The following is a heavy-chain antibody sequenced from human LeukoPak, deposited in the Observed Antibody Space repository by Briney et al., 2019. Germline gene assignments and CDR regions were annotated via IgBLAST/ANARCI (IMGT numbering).Heavy chain of an antibody. CDR2: IYYSGST. CDR3: ARALWFGEYQRRLGNWFDP. V-gene: IGHV4-31*03. CDR1: GGSISSGGYY. J-gene: IGHJ5*02. Sequence: PSETLSLTCTVSGGSISSGGYYWSWIRQHPGKGLEWIGYIYYSGSTYYNPSLKSRVTISVDTSKNQFSLKLSSVTAADTAVYYCARALWFGEYQRRLGNWFDPWGQGTLVTVSS. D-gene: IGHD3-10*01.